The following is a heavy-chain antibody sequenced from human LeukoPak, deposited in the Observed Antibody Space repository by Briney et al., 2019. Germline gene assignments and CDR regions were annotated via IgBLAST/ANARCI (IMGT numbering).Heavy chain of an antibody. V-gene: IGHV3-23*01. CDR3: AKVYSSSSWYGSWFDP. D-gene: IGHD6-13*01. CDR2: ISGSGGST. J-gene: IGHJ5*02. Sequence: GGSLRLSCAASGLTFSSYAMSWVRQAPGKGLEWVSAISGSGGSTYYADSVKGRFTISRDNSKNTLYLQMNSLRAEDTAVYYCAKVYSSSSWYGSWFDPWGQGTLVTVSS. CDR1: GLTFSSYA.